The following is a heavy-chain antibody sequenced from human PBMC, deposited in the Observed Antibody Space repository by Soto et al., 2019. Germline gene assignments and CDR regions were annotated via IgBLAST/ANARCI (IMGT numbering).Heavy chain of an antibody. CDR1: GFTFSSYW. V-gene: IGHV3-74*01. D-gene: IGHD3-22*01. J-gene: IGHJ4*02. Sequence: EVQLVESGGGLVQPGGSLRLSCAASGFTFSSYWMHWVRQAPGKGLVWVSRINSDGSSTSYADSVKGRFTISRDNAKNTLYLQMNSLRAEDTAVYYCARDYYDSSGYSPVGYWGQGTLVTVSS. CDR2: INSDGSST. CDR3: ARDYYDSSGYSPVGY.